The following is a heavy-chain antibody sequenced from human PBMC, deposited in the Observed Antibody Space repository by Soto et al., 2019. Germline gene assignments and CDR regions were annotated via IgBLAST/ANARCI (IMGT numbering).Heavy chain of an antibody. D-gene: IGHD3-10*01. CDR2: ISYDGSYK. CDR3: ARVYAISAPKGSYGMDV. V-gene: IGHV3-30*03. Sequence: QVQLVESGGGVVQPGRSLRLSCAAAEFTFSPYDMHWVRQAPGKGLGWVAVISYDGSYKYYADYVRGRFTISRENSKNTLHLQMSSLRPEDTAVFYCARVYAISAPKGSYGMDVWCQGTTVTVSS. CDR1: EFTFSPYD. J-gene: IGHJ6*02.